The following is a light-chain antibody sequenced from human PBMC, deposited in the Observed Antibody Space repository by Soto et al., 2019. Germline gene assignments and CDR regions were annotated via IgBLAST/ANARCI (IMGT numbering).Light chain of an antibody. CDR3: QVWDSTGAQWV. V-gene: IGLV1-40*01. CDR1: SSNIGAGYD. J-gene: IGLJ3*02. CDR2: GNS. Sequence: QSVLTQPPSVSGAPGQRVTISCTGSSSNIGAGYDVHWYQQLPGTAPKLLIYGNSNRPSGVPDRFSGSKSGTSASLAITGLQAEDEADYYCQVWDSTGAQWVFGGGTKLTVL.